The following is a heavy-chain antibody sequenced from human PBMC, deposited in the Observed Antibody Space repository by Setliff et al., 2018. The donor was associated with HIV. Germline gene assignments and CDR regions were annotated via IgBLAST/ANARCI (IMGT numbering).Heavy chain of an antibody. V-gene: IGHV4-38-2*02. CDR1: GYSISSGFY. CDR3: ARDPGYYGSGSSDYAFDI. CDR2: IYHSGRT. D-gene: IGHD3-10*01. J-gene: IGHJ3*02. Sequence: SETLSLTCAVSGYSISSGFYWSWMRQPPGKGLEWIGRIYHSGRTYYNPSLKRRVTMSLDTSKNQFPLKLSSVTAADTAVYYCARDPGYYGSGSSDYAFDIWGQGTMVTVSS.